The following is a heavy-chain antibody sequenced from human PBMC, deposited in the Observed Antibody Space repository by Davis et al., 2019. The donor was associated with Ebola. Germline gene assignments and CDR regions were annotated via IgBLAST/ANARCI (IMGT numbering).Heavy chain of an antibody. J-gene: IGHJ6*02. Sequence: GGSLRLSCAASGFTFSSYSMNWVRQAPGKGLEWVSYISSSSSTIYYADSVKGRFTISRDNAKNSLYLQMNSLRDEDTAVYYCARVFCSGGSCYAYYGMDVWGQGTTVTVSS. CDR3: ARVFCSGGSCYAYYGMDV. D-gene: IGHD2-15*01. CDR1: GFTFSSYS. V-gene: IGHV3-48*02. CDR2: ISSSSSTI.